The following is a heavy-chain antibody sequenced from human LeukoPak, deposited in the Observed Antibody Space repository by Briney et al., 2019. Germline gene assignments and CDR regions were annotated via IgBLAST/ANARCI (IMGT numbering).Heavy chain of an antibody. CDR3: ARDLRIVGAPNQIFGVTPDY. V-gene: IGHV4-59*12. CDR1: GGSISSYY. D-gene: IGHD3-3*01. CDR2: IYYSGST. J-gene: IGHJ4*02. Sequence: EPLETLSLTCTVSGGSISSYYWSWIRQPPGKGLEWIGYIYYSGSTNYNPSLKSRVTISVDTSKNQFSLKLSSVTAADTAVYYCARDLRIVGAPNQIFGVTPDYWGQGTLATVSS.